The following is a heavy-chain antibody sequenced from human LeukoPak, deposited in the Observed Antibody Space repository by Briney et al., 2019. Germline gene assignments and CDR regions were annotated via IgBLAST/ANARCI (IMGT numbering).Heavy chain of an antibody. CDR2: IYSDGKT. J-gene: IGHJ5*02. D-gene: IGHD4-23*01. CDR3: ARLVTGTTVVNSGWFDP. Sequence: GGSLRLSCAVSGFTVSSNYMTWVRQAPGKGLEWVSAIYSDGKTYHADSVKGRFTISRDNSKNTLHLQMNSLRAEDTAVYYCARLVTGTTVVNSGWFDPWGQGTLVTVSS. CDR1: GFTVSSNY. V-gene: IGHV3-66*04.